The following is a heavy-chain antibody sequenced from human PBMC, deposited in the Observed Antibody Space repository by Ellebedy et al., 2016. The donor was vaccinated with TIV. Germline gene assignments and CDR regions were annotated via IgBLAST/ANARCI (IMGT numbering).Heavy chain of an antibody. J-gene: IGHJ5*02. CDR3: AKASGRPENYNWFDP. D-gene: IGHD3-10*01. Sequence: MPSETLSLTCSVSGGSISGSFWSWIRQPPGKGLEWIGSTYYSGSTNYTPSLKSRVTLSVDTSRNQFSLNLRSVTAADTAVYYCAKASGRPENYNWFDPWGQGTLVTVSS. V-gene: IGHV4-59*01. CDR1: GGSISGSF. CDR2: TYYSGST.